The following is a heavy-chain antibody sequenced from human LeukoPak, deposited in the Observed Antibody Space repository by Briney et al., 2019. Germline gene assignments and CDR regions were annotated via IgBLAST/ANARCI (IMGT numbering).Heavy chain of an antibody. CDR3: AAPSQHDYGDYVVSFDY. D-gene: IGHD4-17*01. Sequence: SVKVSCKASGGTFSSYAISWVRQAPGQGLEWMGGITPIFGTANYAQKFQGRVTITTDESTSTAYMELSSLRSEDTAVYYCAAPSQHDYGDYVVSFDYWGQGTLVTVSS. CDR1: GGTFSSYA. V-gene: IGHV1-69*05. J-gene: IGHJ4*02. CDR2: ITPIFGTA.